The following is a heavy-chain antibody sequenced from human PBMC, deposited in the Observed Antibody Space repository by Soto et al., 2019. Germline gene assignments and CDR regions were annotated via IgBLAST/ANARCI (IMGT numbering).Heavy chain of an antibody. V-gene: IGHV4-39*01. J-gene: IGHJ3*02. CDR3: ASFFGNAFDS. D-gene: IGHD3-16*01. CDR2: IYYDGST. CDR1: GGSISSSSFN. Sequence: QLQLRESGPGLVKPSETLSLTCSVSGGSISSSSFNWDWIRQPPGKGLEWIGTIYYDGSTDYNPSLKSRAIISVDTSKNEFSLKLPSVTAADAAVYYWASFFGNAFDSWGHGTVVTVS.